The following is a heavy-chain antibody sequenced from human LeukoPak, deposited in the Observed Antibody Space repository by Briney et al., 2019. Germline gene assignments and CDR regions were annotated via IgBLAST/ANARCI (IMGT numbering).Heavy chain of an antibody. CDR1: GFTFSSYS. J-gene: IGHJ3*02. CDR2: ISSGSGTI. CDR3: ARAQKYSYDAFDI. V-gene: IGHV3-48*04. D-gene: IGHD4-11*01. Sequence: GGSLRLSCAASGFTFSSYSMNWVRQAPGKGLEYVSYISSGSGTICCADSVKGRFTISRDNAKNSLYLQMNSLSAEDTAVYYCARAQKYSYDAFDIWGQGTMVTVSS.